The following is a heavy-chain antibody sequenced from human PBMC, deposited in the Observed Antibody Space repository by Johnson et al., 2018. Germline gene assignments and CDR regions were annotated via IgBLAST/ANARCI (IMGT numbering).Heavy chain of an antibody. V-gene: IGHV1-69*01. D-gene: IGHD5-24*01. CDR3: ARVGDGSNCDAFDI. J-gene: IGHJ3*02. Sequence: QVQLVESGAEVKKPGSSVKVSCKATGGTFSSYVISWVRQAPGQGLEFMGGIIPLFDTPNYAQNFQGRVTITADESTRTAYMELSSLRAEDTAVYYCARVGDGSNCDAFDIWGQGTMVSVS. CDR2: IIPLFDTP. CDR1: GGTFSSYV.